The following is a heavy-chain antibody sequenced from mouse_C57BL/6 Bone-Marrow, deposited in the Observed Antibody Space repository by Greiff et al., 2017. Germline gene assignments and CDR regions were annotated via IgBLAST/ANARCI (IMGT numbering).Heavy chain of an antibody. CDR1: GFTFSDFY. Sequence: EVMLVESGGGLVQSGRSLRLSCATSGFTFSDFYMEWVRQAPGKGLEWIAASRNKANDYTTEYSASVKGRFIVSRDTSQSILYLQMNALRAEDTAIYYWARDVTHYAMDYWGQGTSVTVSS. V-gene: IGHV7-1*01. CDR3: ARDVTHYAMDY. J-gene: IGHJ4*01. CDR2: SRNKANDYTT.